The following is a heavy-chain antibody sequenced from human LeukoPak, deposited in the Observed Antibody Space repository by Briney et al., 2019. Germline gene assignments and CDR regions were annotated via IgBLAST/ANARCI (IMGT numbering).Heavy chain of an antibody. CDR2: IYYSGST. V-gene: IGHV4-59*13. CDR3: ARDRVGGATAAFDI. J-gene: IGHJ3*02. Sequence: SETLSLTCTVSGGSISVYYWSWVRQPPGKGLEWIGFIYYSGSTNYNPSLKSRVAISVDRSKNQFSLKLSSVTAADTAVYYCARDRVGGATAAFDIWGQGTMVTASS. CDR1: GGSISVYY. D-gene: IGHD1-26*01.